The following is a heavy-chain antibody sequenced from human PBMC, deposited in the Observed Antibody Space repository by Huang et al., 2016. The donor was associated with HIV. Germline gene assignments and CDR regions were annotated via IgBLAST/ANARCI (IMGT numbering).Heavy chain of an antibody. CDR3: ARGFGINYNHEAFDV. CDR1: GYTFTNYD. D-gene: IGHD3-10*01. CDR2: MNPKSCNV. J-gene: IGHJ3*01. V-gene: IGHV1-8*01. Sequence: QIQLAQSGAEVKKPGASVKVSCKASGYTFTNYDINWVRQASGQGLEGMGLMNPKSCNVGYTKKFQGRVAILRNSSINTSYLEVTSLTSEDTAVYYCARGFGINYNHEAFDVWGQGTMVTVSS.